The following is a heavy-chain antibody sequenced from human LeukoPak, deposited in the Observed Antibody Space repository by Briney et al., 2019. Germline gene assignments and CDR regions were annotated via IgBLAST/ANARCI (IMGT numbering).Heavy chain of an antibody. CDR1: GYTFTSYH. J-gene: IGHJ4*02. D-gene: IGHD2-15*01. CDR2: INPSGGST. CDR3: ARDGCSGGSCYSGFDY. V-gene: IGHV1-46*01. Sequence: GASVKVSCTASGYTFTSYHMHWVRQAPGQGLEWMGIINPSGGSTSYAQKFQGRVTMTRDTSTSTVYMELSSLRSEDTAVYYCARDGCSGGSCYSGFDYWGQGTMVTVSS.